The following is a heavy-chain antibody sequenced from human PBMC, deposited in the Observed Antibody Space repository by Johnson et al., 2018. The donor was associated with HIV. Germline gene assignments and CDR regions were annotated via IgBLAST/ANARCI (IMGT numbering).Heavy chain of an antibody. V-gene: IGHV3-13*01. CDR3: AKDKWNGYHRAGAFDI. CDR1: GFTFSSYD. CDR2: IGTAGDT. D-gene: IGHD5-24*01. Sequence: VQLVESGGGLVQPGGSLRLSCAASGFTFSSYDMHWVRQATGKGLEWVSAIGTAGDTYYTGSVKGRFTISRENAKNSLYLQMNSLRAEDTALYYCAKDKWNGYHRAGAFDIWGQGTMVTVSS. J-gene: IGHJ3*02.